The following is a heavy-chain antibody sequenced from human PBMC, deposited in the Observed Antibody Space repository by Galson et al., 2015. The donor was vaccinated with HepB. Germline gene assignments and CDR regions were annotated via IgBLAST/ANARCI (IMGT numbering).Heavy chain of an antibody. D-gene: IGHD6-19*01. Sequence: SLRLSCATSEFTFSHYSMNWVRQAPGKGLEWVSSISGGSSYIYYADSVKGRFTISRDNAKNSLYLQMNSLRAEDTAVYYCASQNPDGYSSGWGHVDYWGQGTLVAVSS. CDR3: ASQNPDGYSSGWGHVDY. CDR1: EFTFSHYS. CDR2: ISGGSSYI. J-gene: IGHJ4*02. V-gene: IGHV3-21*01.